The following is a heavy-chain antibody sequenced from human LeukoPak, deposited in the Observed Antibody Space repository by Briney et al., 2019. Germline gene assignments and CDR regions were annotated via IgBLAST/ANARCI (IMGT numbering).Heavy chain of an antibody. D-gene: IGHD3-22*01. J-gene: IGHJ5*02. CDR3: ARKLYYYDSSAAGWFDP. V-gene: IGHV3-23*01. Sequence: GGSLRLSCAASGFTFSSCAMSWVRQAPGKGLEWVSAISGSGGSTYYADSVKGRFTISRDNSKNTLYLQMNSLRAEDTAVYYCARKLYYYDSSAAGWFDPWGQGTLVTVSS. CDR2: ISGSGGST. CDR1: GFTFSSCA.